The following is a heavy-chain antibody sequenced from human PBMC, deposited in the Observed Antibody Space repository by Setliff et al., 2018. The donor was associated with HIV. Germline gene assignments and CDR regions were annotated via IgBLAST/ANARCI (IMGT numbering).Heavy chain of an antibody. CDR2: INHSGST. J-gene: IGHJ4*02. CDR3: ARHLRGYSGGWYDEALAFNY. D-gene: IGHD6-19*01. Sequence: SETLSLTCAVFGGSFTDYYWIWIRQPPGKGLEWIGEINHSGSTYYNPSLKSRVSISIDASKNQFSLKLNSVTAADTALYYCARHLRGYSGGWYDEALAFNYWGQGTLVTVSS. V-gene: IGHV4-34*01. CDR1: GGSFTDYY.